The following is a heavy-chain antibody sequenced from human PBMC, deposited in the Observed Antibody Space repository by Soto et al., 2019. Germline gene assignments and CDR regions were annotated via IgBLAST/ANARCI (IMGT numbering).Heavy chain of an antibody. CDR3: AKEGATPVYFDF. CDR1: GFTFSSYG. J-gene: IGHJ4*02. V-gene: IGHV3-30*18. CDR2: ISYDGSNK. D-gene: IGHD1-26*01. Sequence: QVQLVESGGGVVQPGRSLRLSCAASGFTFSSYGMHWVRQAPGKGLEWVAVISYDGSNKYYADSVKGRFTISRDNSKNTLYLRVNSLRAEDTAVYYCAKEGATPVYFDFWGQGTLVTVSS.